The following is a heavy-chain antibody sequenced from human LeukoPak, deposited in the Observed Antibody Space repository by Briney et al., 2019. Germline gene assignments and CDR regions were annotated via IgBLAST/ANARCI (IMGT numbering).Heavy chain of an antibody. J-gene: IGHJ4*02. CDR3: ASSAVITSIGY. CDR2: ISYDGSNK. CDR1: GFTFSSYA. D-gene: IGHD1-14*01. V-gene: IGHV3-30-3*01. Sequence: PGGSLRLSCAASGFTFSSYAMHWVRQAPGKGLEWVAVISYDGSNKYYADSVKGRFTISRDNSKNTLYLQMNSLRAEDTAVYYCASSAVITSIGYWGQGTLVTVSS.